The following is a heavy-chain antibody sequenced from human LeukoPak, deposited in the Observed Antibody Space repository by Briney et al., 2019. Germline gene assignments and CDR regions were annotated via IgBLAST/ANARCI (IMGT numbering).Heavy chain of an antibody. CDR2: ISSSGSTI. CDR3: ASSQLLYYYSMDV. Sequence: GGSLRLSCAASGFTFSDYYMSWIRQAPGKGLEWVSYISSSGSTIYYADSVKGRFTISRDNAKNSLYLQMNSLRAEDTAVYYCASSQLLYYYSMDVWGQGTTVTVSS. J-gene: IGHJ6*02. V-gene: IGHV3-11*01. CDR1: GFTFSDYY. D-gene: IGHD4-23*01.